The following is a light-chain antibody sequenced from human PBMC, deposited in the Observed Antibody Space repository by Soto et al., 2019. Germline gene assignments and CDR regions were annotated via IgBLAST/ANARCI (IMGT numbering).Light chain of an antibody. Sequence: PGERATLSCRARQNVNNNFVAWYQQKPGQAPSLLIYGVSDRATGVPDRFSGSGSGTDFTLTISRLEPEDFAVYYCQQHGASITFGGGTRVENK. V-gene: IGKV3-20*01. CDR3: QQHGASIT. J-gene: IGKJ4*01. CDR2: GVS. CDR1: QNVNNNF.